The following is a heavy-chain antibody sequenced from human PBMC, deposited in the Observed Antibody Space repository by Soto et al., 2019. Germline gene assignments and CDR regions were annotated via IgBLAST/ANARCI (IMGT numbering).Heavy chain of an antibody. Sequence: SVKGPCKAAGGTISIYAISRVRQDPGQGLEWMGGIIPIFGTAKYAQKFEGRVTITADESTSTAYMELSSLLSEDTAADYCGGALIAVAGHHVLDIWGKGTMVTVSS. CDR2: IIPIFGTA. CDR3: GGALIAVAGHHVLDI. D-gene: IGHD6-13*01. J-gene: IGHJ6*04. V-gene: IGHV1-69*13. CDR1: GGTISIYA.